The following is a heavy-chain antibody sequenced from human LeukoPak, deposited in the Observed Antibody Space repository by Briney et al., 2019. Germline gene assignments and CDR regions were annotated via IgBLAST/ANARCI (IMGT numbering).Heavy chain of an antibody. Sequence: GGSLRLSCAASGFTFSDYWMHWVRQAPGKGLVWVSRIKSDGSSTSYADSVKGRFTITRDSAKNSLYLQMNSLRAEDTAVYYCARDLLGGTKQAYWGQGTLVTVSS. V-gene: IGHV3-74*01. CDR2: IKSDGSST. CDR1: GFTFSDYW. D-gene: IGHD1-26*01. CDR3: ARDLLGGTKQAY. J-gene: IGHJ4*02.